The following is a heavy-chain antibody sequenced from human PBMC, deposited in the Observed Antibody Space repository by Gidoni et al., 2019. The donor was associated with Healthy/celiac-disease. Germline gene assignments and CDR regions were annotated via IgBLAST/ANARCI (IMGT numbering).Heavy chain of an antibody. Sequence: GGSVSSGSYYWSWIRQPPGKGLEWLGYLYYSGSTNYTPSLKSRVTISVDTSKSQFSLKLSSVTAADTAVYYCARETYYYDSSDSTLWDQGTLVTVSS. V-gene: IGHV4-61*01. D-gene: IGHD3-22*01. CDR3: ARETYYYDSSDSTL. J-gene: IGHJ4*02. CDR1: GGSVSSGSYY. CDR2: LYYSGST.